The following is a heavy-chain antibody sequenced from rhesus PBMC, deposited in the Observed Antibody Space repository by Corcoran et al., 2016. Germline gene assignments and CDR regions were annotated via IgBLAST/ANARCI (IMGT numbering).Heavy chain of an antibody. D-gene: IGHD2-39*01. J-gene: IGHJ4*01. CDR1: GYTFTSYY. Sequence: QVQLVQSGAEIKQPGASVTLSCTASGYTFTSYYMHWVRQAPGHGLEWIGLNSPYNGNKGYAQNFQGRVTITTDTSTSTGYMELSSLRSEDTAVYYCTRESIPMGDFDYWGQGVLVTVAS. V-gene: IGHV1-1*01. CDR3: TRESIPMGDFDY. CDR2: NSPYNGNK.